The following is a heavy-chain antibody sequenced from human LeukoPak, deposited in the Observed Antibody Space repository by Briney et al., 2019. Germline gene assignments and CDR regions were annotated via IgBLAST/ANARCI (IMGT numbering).Heavy chain of an antibody. CDR1: GFTFDDYA. CDR3: AKDGGGSQSEGPYYFDY. J-gene: IGHJ4*02. D-gene: IGHD1-26*01. Sequence: PGRSLRLSCAASGFTFDDYAMHWVRQAPGKGLEWVSGISWNSGSIGYADSVKGRFTISRDNAKNSLYLQMNSLRAEDMALYYCAKDGGGSQSEGPYYFDYWGQGTLVTVSS. CDR2: ISWNSGSI. V-gene: IGHV3-9*03.